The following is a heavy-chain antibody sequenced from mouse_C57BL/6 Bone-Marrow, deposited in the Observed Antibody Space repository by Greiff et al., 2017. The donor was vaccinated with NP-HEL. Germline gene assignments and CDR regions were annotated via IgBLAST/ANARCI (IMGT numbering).Heavy chain of an antibody. V-gene: IGHV14-3*01. D-gene: IGHD1-1*02. J-gene: IGHJ2*01. CDR1: VFNIKNTY. CDR3: ASVLSSFSC. CDR2: IDPAIGNA. Sequence: VQLQQSVAELVRPGASVKLSCTATVFNIKNTYMHWVKQRPEQGLEWIGRIDPAIGNAKYAPKFQGKATITADTSSNTAYLQLCSLTSGDAAIYYCASVLSSFSCWGQGTTLTGAS.